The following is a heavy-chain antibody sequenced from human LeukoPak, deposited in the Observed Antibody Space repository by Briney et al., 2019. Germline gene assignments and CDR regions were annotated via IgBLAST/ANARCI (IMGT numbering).Heavy chain of an antibody. CDR1: GGTFSSYA. Sequence: ASVNVSCKASGGTFSSYAISWVRQAPGQGLEWMGRIIPILGIANYAQKFQGRVTITADKSTSTAYMELSSLRSEDTAVYYCARDGTTDKASDIWGQGTMVTVSS. CDR3: ARDGTTDKASDI. D-gene: IGHD1-1*01. V-gene: IGHV1-69*04. J-gene: IGHJ3*02. CDR2: IIPILGIA.